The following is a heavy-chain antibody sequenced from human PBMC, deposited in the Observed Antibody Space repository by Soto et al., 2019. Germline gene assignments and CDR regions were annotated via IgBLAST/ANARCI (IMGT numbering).Heavy chain of an antibody. V-gene: IGHV1-2*02. CDR1: GYPVTAYY. D-gene: IGHD3-3*01. Sequence: QLHLVQSGAVVKKPGASVTVSCSASGYPVTAYYMHWVRQAPGRGLEWMGGINPATGAAKYIQTFRGRVTIARDTSTSTVLMGRRRPASEDTAVFYWASGRGVGVAGSAAFDMWGQGTLVTVSS. CDR2: INPATGAA. CDR3: ASGRGVGVAGSAAFDM. J-gene: IGHJ3*02.